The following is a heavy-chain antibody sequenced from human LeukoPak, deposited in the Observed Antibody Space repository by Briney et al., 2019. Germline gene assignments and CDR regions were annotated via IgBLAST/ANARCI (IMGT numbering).Heavy chain of an antibody. V-gene: IGHV1-58*02. CDR2: IVVGSGST. CDR1: GFTFTSSA. CDR3: AEDGPKWELQR. J-gene: IGHJ4*02. Sequence: ASVKVSCKTSGFTFTSSAMQWVRQARGQRLEWIGWIVVGSGSTNYAQKLQERVTITRDMPTSTAYMELSSLRSEDTAVYYCAEDGPKWELQRWGQGTLVTVSS. D-gene: IGHD1-26*01.